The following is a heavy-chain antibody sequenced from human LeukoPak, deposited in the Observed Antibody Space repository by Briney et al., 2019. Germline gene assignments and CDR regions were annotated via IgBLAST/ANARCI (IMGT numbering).Heavy chain of an antibody. J-gene: IGHJ6*02. CDR3: ARDEAIFGAGYYYGMDV. V-gene: IGHV4-31*03. CDR2: INYSGST. D-gene: IGHD3-3*01. CDR1: GGPISSGGHF. Sequence: SETLSLTCTVSGGPISSGGHFWSWIRQHPGKGLEWIGYINYSGSTYYTPSLKSRFTISVDTSQNQFSLKLSSVTAADTAVYYCARDEAIFGAGYYYGMDVWGQGTTVTISS.